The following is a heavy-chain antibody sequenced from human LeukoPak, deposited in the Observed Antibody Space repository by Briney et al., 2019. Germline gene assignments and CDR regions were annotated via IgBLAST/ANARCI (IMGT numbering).Heavy chain of an antibody. D-gene: IGHD2-2*01. V-gene: IGHV4-4*07. CDR1: GGSFSGYY. CDR2: IYTSGST. J-gene: IGHJ5*02. CDR3: AREGGYCSSTSCSNGVFGP. Sequence: PAETLSLTCAVYGGSFSGYYGSWIRQPGGKGLEWIVRIYTSGSTISNPPRKSRVSILVAASKNQFHLKRSSVNAADTAVYYWAREGGYCSSTSCSNGVFGPWGQGTLVTVSA.